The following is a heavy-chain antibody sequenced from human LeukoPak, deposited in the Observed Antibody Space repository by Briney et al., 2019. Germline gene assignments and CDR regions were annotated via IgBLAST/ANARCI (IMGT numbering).Heavy chain of an antibody. D-gene: IGHD3-10*01. CDR1: GFTFSNAW. J-gene: IGHJ4*02. CDR3: TTKGMVRGGY. Sequence: IPGGSLRLSCAASGFTFSNAWMSWVRQAPGKGLEWVGRIKSKTDDGTTDYAAPVKGRFTISRDDSKNTRYLQMNSLKTEETAVYYCTTKGMVRGGYWGQGTRVTVSS. V-gene: IGHV3-15*01. CDR2: IKSKTDDGTT.